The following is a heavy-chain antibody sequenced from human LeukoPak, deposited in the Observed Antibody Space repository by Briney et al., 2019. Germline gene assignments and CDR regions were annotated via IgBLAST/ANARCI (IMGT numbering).Heavy chain of an antibody. J-gene: IGHJ6*02. CDR3: ARVLSRQWLVRRGYYYGMDV. CDR1: GGSISSYY. Sequence: SETLSLTCTVSGGSISSYYWSWIRQPPGKGLEWIGCIYYSGSTNYNPSLKSRVTISVDTSKNQFSLKLSSVTAADTAVYYCARVLSRQWLVRRGYYYGMDVWGQGTTVTVSS. CDR2: IYYSGST. V-gene: IGHV4-59*01. D-gene: IGHD6-19*01.